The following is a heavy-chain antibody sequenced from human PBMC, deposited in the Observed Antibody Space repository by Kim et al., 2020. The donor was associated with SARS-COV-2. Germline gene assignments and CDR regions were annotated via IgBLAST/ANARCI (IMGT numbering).Heavy chain of an antibody. D-gene: IGHD1-1*01. CDR2: INVGGCPT. Sequence: GGSLRLTCTVSGFDLRSFEMHWGRQAPRKGLEWVSYINVGGCPTYYGNSVRGRFTISRDDAKNSLFLHMVSLRAEDTGVYYCSRGLNWDDGNIAGFD. V-gene: IGHV3-48*03. CDR3: SRGLNWDDGNIAGFD. J-gene: IGHJ4*01. CDR1: GFDLRSFE.